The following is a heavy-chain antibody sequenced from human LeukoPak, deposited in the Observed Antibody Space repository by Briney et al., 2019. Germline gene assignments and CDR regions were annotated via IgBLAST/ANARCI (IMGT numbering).Heavy chain of an antibody. D-gene: IGHD5-12*01. Sequence: SETLSLTCTVSGGSIGSYYWSWIRQSPGKGLEWIGYISNSGSTTYNPSLNSRVTVSLDTSKNHFSLKLNSVTAADTAVYYCARGYTGNGYFDYWGQGTLVTVSS. CDR2: ISNSGST. J-gene: IGHJ4*02. V-gene: IGHV4-59*01. CDR3: ARGYTGNGYFDY. CDR1: GGSIGSYY.